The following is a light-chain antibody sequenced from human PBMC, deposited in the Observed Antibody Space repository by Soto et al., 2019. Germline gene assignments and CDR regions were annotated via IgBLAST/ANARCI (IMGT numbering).Light chain of an antibody. CDR3: QQYNDWRT. CDR1: QSLNARY. V-gene: IGKV3-20*01. Sequence: EIVLTQSPGTLSLSPGERATLSCRASQSLNARYLAWYQVKPGQAPRLLFYGASSRATGIPDRFIGSGSGTDFTLTISRLEPEDFAVYYCQQYNDWRTFGQGTKVDIK. J-gene: IGKJ2*01. CDR2: GAS.